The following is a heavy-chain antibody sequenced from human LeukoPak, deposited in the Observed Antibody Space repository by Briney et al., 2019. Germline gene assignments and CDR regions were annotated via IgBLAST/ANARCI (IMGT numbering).Heavy chain of an antibody. Sequence: ASVKVSCKASGYTFIDYYIHWVRQAPGQGLEWMGWISAYNGNTNYAQKLQGRVTMTTDTSTSTAYMELRSLRSDDTAVYYCARDPSGGSDAFDIWGQGTMVTVSS. V-gene: IGHV1-18*01. CDR2: ISAYNGNT. J-gene: IGHJ3*02. D-gene: IGHD2-15*01. CDR3: ARDPSGGSDAFDI. CDR1: GYTFIDYY.